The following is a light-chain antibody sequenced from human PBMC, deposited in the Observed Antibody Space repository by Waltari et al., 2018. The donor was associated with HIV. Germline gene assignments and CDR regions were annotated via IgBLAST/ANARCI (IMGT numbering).Light chain of an antibody. Sequence: QSALTQPASVSGSPGQSITISCTGTSSDVGAYNYVSWYQQHPGKAPKFIIYDVNNRPSGVSNRFSGSKSGNTASLTISGLQAEDEAHYYCSSYTSTTTLIFGGGTELTVL. V-gene: IGLV2-14*03. J-gene: IGLJ2*01. CDR1: SSDVGAYNY. CDR2: DVN. CDR3: SSYTSTTTLI.